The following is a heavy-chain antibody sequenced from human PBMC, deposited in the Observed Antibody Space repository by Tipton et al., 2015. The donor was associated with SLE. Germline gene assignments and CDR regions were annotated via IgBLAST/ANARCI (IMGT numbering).Heavy chain of an antibody. J-gene: IGHJ4*02. CDR1: GFTFSSYA. V-gene: IGHV3-30-3*01. CDR3: ARETNYYDNEGGFDY. Sequence: SLRLSCAASGFTFSSYAMHWVRQAPGKGLEWVAVISYDGSNKYYADSVKGRFTISRDNSKNTLYLQMNSLRAEDTAVYYCARETNYYDNEGGFDYWGQGNLVTVST. CDR2: ISYDGSNK. D-gene: IGHD3-22*01.